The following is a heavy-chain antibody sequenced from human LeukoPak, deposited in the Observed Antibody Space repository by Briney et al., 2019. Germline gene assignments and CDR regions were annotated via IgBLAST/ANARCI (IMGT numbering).Heavy chain of an antibody. D-gene: IGHD6-19*01. CDR1: GFTFRTYA. V-gene: IGHV3-23*01. CDR3: AKDGAISVAAPYYFDY. J-gene: IGHJ4*02. CDR2: ISGSGGST. Sequence: PGGSLRLSCAVSGFTFRTYAMTWVRQAPGKGLEWVSAISGSGGSTYYADSVKGRFTISRDNSKNTLSLQMNNLRAEDTAVYYCAKDGAISVAAPYYFDYWGQGTLVTVSS.